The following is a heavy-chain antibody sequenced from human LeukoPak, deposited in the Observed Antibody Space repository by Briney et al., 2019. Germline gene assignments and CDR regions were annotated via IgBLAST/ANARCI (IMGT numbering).Heavy chain of an antibody. V-gene: IGHV3-43D*03. CDR3: AKDMQGYDSPTYGMDV. CDR1: GFTFDDYA. D-gene: IGHD6-13*01. CDR2: ISWDGGST. Sequence: GGSLRLSCAASGFTFDDYAMHWVRQAPGKGLEWVSLISWDGGSTYYADSVKGRFTISRDNSKNSLYLQMNSLRAGDTALYYCAKDMQGYDSPTYGMDVWGQGTTVTVSS. J-gene: IGHJ6*02.